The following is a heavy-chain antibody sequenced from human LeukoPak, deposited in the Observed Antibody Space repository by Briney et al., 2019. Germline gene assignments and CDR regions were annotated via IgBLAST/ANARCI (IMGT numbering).Heavy chain of an antibody. D-gene: IGHD2-15*01. V-gene: IGHV3-53*01. CDR2: MYSGGST. Sequence: GGTLRLSCAASGFTDSSNYMSWVRQAPGKGLEWVSVMYSGGSTYYADSVKGRFTISRDNSKNTLYLQMNSLRAEDTAVYYCAREAWADKFRSGYYYMDVWGKGTTVTVSS. CDR3: AREAWADKFRSGYYYMDV. J-gene: IGHJ6*03. CDR1: GFTDSSNY.